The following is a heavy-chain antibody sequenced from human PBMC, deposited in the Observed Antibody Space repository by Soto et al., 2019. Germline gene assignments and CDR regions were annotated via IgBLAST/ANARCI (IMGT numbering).Heavy chain of an antibody. D-gene: IGHD2-2*02. CDR2: IDPNSGGT. V-gene: IGHV1-2*02. J-gene: IGHJ4*02. Sequence: ASVKVSCKASGYTFTANYVHWVRQAPGKGFGWMGWIDPNSGGTNYPQSFHERVTMARDTSISTAYMELSGLRFDDTAVYYCARDWGYTDRRYYFDYWGQGTLVTVSS. CDR1: GYTFTANY. CDR3: ARDWGYTDRRYYFDY.